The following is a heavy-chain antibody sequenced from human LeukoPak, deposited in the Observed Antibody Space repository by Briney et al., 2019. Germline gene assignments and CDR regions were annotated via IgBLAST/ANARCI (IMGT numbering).Heavy chain of an antibody. CDR2: IYSPGST. CDR3: ARVGYYDILTGYYSVDAFDI. J-gene: IGHJ3*02. CDR1: GGSISSYY. V-gene: IGHV4-4*07. Sequence: SETLSLTCTVSGGSISSYYWSWIRQPAGKGLEWIGRIYSPGSTKYNSSLKSRVTISVDTSKSQFSLRLRSVTAADTAVYYCARVGYYDILTGYYSVDAFDIWGQGTMVTVSS. D-gene: IGHD3-9*01.